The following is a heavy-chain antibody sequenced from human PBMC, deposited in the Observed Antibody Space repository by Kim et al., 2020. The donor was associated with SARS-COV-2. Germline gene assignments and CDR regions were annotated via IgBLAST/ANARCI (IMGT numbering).Heavy chain of an antibody. Sequence: STSYTPSLKSRVTITVATSKNPFSLKLSSVTAANTAVYYLAREGKSGGDIWGQGTMVTVSS. J-gene: IGHJ3*02. CDR2: ST. CDR3: AREGKSGGDI. V-gene: IGHV4-31*02. D-gene: IGHD3-16*01.